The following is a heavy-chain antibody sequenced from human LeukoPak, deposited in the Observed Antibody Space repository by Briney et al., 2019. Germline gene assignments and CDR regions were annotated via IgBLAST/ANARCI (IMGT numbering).Heavy chain of an antibody. D-gene: IGHD3-3*01. Sequence: SETLSLTRTVSGGSISSHYWSRIRQPPGKGLECIGDIYYSGSTNYNTSLKSRVTISVDTSKNQFSLKLSSVTAADTAVYYCARGPLSYDFWSGYYNSNWFDPWGQGTLVTVSS. V-gene: IGHV4-59*11. J-gene: IGHJ5*02. CDR3: ARGPLSYDFWSGYYNSNWFDP. CDR2: IYYSGST. CDR1: GGSISSHY.